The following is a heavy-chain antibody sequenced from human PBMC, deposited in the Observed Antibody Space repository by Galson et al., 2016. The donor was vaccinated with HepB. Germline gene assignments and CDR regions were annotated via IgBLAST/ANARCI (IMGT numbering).Heavy chain of an antibody. V-gene: IGHV2-5*01. J-gene: IGHJ3*02. CDR1: GFSLTTSGVG. CDR2: IYWHDDK. CDR3: AHAIVGASSGPRDGFDI. Sequence: PALVKPTQTLTLTCTFSGFSLTTSGVGVGWIRQPPGEALEWLALIYWHDDKRYSPSLKNRLTITKDTSKNQVFLTMTNMDPVDTATYYCAHAIVGASSGPRDGFDIWGQGTMVTVSS. D-gene: IGHD1-26*01.